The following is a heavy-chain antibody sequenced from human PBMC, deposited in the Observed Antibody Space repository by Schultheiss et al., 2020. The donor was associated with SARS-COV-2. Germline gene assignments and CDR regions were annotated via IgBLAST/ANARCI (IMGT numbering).Heavy chain of an antibody. J-gene: IGHJ4*02. CDR2: ISAYNGNT. V-gene: IGHV1-18*01. CDR1: GYTFTSYG. Sequence: ASVKVSCKASGYTFTSYGISWVRQAPGQGLEWMGWISAYNGNTNYAQKLQGRVTMTTDTSTSTAYMELRSLRSDDTAVYYCAKEKGYTVDWYGEFDYWGQGILVTVSS. D-gene: IGHD3-9*01. CDR3: AKEKGYTVDWYGEFDY.